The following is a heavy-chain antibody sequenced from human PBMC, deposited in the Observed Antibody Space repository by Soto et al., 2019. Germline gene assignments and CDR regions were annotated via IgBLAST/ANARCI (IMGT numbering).Heavy chain of an antibody. CDR2: ISGSGFKK. J-gene: IGHJ5*02. Sequence: GGSLRLSCAASGFIFKNFGMSWVRQAQGKGLEWISSISGSGFKKYYADSVKGRFTISRDNSKSTVYLELNNLSAEDTAVYHCAKNQGVELVPLATVDWFDPWGQGSVVTVSS. D-gene: IGHD1-26*01. CDR3: AKNQGVELVPLATVDWFDP. CDR1: GFIFKNFG. V-gene: IGHV3-23*01.